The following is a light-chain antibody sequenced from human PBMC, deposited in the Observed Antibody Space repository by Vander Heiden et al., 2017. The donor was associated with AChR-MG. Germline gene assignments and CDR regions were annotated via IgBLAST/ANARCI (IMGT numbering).Light chain of an antibody. CDR1: QSVSGIY. J-gene: IGKJ2*01. CDR3: HQYDTFPDT. CDR2: GAS. Sequence: ENVLTQSPGTLSLSPGERATLSCRASQSVSGIYLAWYQQKPGQAPRLLIYGASSRATGIPDRFSGRGSGTDFTLTISRLEPEDFAVYYCHQYDTFPDTFGQGTKLEIK. V-gene: IGKV3-20*01.